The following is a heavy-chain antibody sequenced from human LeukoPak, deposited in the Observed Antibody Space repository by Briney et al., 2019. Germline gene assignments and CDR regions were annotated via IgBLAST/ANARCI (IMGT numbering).Heavy chain of an antibody. Sequence: SETLSLTCTVSGYSISSGYYWGWIRQPPGKGLEWIGSIYHSGSTYYNPSLKSRVTISVDTSKNQFSLKLSSVTAADTAVYYCARHQGYSSSWYGQTFYYYYYMDVWGKGTTVTISS. V-gene: IGHV4-38-2*02. CDR2: IYHSGST. CDR1: GYSISSGYY. D-gene: IGHD6-13*01. CDR3: ARHQGYSSSWYGQTFYYYYYMDV. J-gene: IGHJ6*03.